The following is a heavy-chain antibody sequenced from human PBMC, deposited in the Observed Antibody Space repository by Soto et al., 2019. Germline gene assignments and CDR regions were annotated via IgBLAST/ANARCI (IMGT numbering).Heavy chain of an antibody. Sequence: SETLSLTCAVYGGSFSGYYWSWIRQPPGKGLEWIGEINHSGSTNYNPSLKSRVTISVDTSKNQFSLKLSSVTAADTAVYYCARVLRAPAARGRVNYYIDVWGKGTTVTVSS. CDR3: ARVLRAPAARGRVNYYIDV. D-gene: IGHD2-2*01. CDR2: INHSGST. CDR1: GGSFSGYY. J-gene: IGHJ6*03. V-gene: IGHV4-34*01.